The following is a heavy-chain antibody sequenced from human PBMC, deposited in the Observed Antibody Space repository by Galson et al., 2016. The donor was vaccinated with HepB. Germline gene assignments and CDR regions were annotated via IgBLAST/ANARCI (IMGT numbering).Heavy chain of an antibody. V-gene: IGHV4-34*01. CDR1: GGSLSAYY. J-gene: IGHJ4*02. D-gene: IGHD6-13*01. Sequence: SETLSLTCAVSGGSLSAYYWSWIRQPPGKGLEWIGEIDHNGNTNYNPSLKSRVTISVGTSRNQFSLKLTSVSAADTAVYYCVNRGSSRTWRIDYWGQGTLVTVSS. CDR3: VNRGSSRTWRIDY. CDR2: IDHNGNT.